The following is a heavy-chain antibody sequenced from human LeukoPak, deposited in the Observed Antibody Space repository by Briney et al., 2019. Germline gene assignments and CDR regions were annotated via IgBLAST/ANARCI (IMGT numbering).Heavy chain of an antibody. V-gene: IGHV4-38-2*02. CDR3: ARLTYYYGSFHAFDI. CDR1: GYSISSGYY. D-gene: IGHD3-10*01. CDR2: IYHSGST. Sequence: SETLSLTCTVSGYSISSGYYWGWIRQPPGKGLEWIGSIYHSGSTYYNPSLKSRVTISVDTSKNQFSLKLSSVTAADTAVYYCARLTYYYGSFHAFDIWGQGTMVTVSS. J-gene: IGHJ3*02.